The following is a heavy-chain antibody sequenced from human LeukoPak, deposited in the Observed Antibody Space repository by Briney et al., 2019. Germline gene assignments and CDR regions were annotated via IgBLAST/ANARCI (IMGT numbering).Heavy chain of an antibody. CDR1: GYSFTSYW. V-gene: IGHV5-51*01. J-gene: IGHJ4*02. CDR2: IYPGDSDT. D-gene: IGHD3-22*01. Sequence: GESLKISCKGSGYSFTSYWIGWVRQMPGKGLEWMGIIYPGDSDTRYSPSFQGQVTFSADKSISTAYLQWSSLKASDTAMYYCARQGGRYYDSAPFDYWGQGTLVTVSS. CDR3: ARQGGRYYDSAPFDY.